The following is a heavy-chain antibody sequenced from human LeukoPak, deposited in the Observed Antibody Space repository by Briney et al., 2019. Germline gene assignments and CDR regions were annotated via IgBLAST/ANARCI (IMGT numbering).Heavy chain of an antibody. D-gene: IGHD6-13*01. V-gene: IGHV3-30*02. CDR2: IRYDGKEE. Sequence: PGGSLRLSCAASGFTFSDYGIHWVRQSPGKGLEWVTFIRYDGKEEYYAESVKGRFSVSKDNFRNTAFLQLNSLRVEDTAVYFCVKDLRDSSSFYSHLNWSQGTLVTVSS. J-gene: IGHJ4*02. CDR1: GFTFSDYG. CDR3: VKDLRDSSSFYSHLN.